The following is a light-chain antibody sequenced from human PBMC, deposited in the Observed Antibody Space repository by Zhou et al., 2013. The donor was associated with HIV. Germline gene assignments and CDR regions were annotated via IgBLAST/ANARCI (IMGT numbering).Light chain of an antibody. Sequence: DIHMTQSPSILSASVGDRVTITCRASQSITSWLAWYQQKPGKAPKLLIYKASSLEAGVPSRFSGSGSGTEFTLTISSLQPDDFATYYCQQYDSYSPVTFGQGTKLEIK. J-gene: IGKJ2*01. V-gene: IGKV1-5*03. CDR1: QSITSW. CDR2: KAS. CDR3: QQYDSYSPVT.